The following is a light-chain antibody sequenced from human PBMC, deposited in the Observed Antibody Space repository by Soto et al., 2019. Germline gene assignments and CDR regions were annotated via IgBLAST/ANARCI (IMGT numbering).Light chain of an antibody. CDR1: SSDVGGYNY. CDR3: SSYTSSSSNSV. V-gene: IGLV2-14*01. Sequence: QSVLTQPASVSGSPGQSITISCTGTSSDVGGYNYVSWYQQHPGKAPKLMTYDVSNRPSGVSNRLSGSNSANTASLTISGLQAEDEADYYCSSYTSSSSNSVFGTGTKVTVL. J-gene: IGLJ1*01. CDR2: DVS.